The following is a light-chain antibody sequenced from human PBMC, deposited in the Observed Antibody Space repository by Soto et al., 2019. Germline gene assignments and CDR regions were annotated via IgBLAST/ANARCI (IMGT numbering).Light chain of an antibody. CDR3: GTWDSRLSFYV. CDR1: SSNIGNNF. V-gene: IGLV1-51*01. CDR2: DSN. Sequence: QAVVTQPTSVSAAPGQKVTISCSGSSSNIGNNFVSWYQQLPGTAPRLLIYDSNKQPSGIPDRFSASKSGTSATLGITGLQNGDEADYYCGTWDSRLSFYVFGTGTKLTVL. J-gene: IGLJ1*01.